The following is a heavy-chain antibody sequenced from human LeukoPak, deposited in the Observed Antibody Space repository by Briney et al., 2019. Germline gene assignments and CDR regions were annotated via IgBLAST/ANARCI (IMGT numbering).Heavy chain of an antibody. CDR3: ARDNGSGSYSS. V-gene: IGHV4-30-4*01. D-gene: IGHD3-10*01. CDR2: IYYSGST. J-gene: IGHJ4*02. CDR1: GGSISSGDYY. Sequence: SETLSLTCTVSGGSISSGDYYWSWIRQPPGKGLEWIGYIYYSGSTYYNPSLKNRVTISVDTSKNQFSLKLSSVTAADTAVYYCARDNGSGSYSSWGQGTLVTVSS.